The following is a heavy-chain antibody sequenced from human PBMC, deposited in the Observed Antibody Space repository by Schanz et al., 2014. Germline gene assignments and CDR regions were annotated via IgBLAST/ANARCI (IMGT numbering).Heavy chain of an antibody. Sequence: QVQLVESGGGLVKPGGSLRLSCSASGFTFSDYFLSWIRQAPGKGPEWISYISTSGSSIYYADSVKGRFIISRDNAKNSLYLQMNSLRAEDTAVYYCERFQSPHQPFDYWGQGTLVTVSS. CDR1: GFTFSDYF. V-gene: IGHV3-11*04. CDR3: ERFQSPHQPFDY. CDR2: ISTSGSSI. D-gene: IGHD2-2*01. J-gene: IGHJ4*02.